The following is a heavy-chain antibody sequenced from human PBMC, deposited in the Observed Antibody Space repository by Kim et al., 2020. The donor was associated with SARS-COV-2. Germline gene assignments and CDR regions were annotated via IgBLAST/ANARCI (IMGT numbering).Heavy chain of an antibody. CDR2: MNPNSGNT. Sequence: ASVKVSCKASGYTFTSYDINWVRQATGQGLEWMGWMNPNSGNTGYAQKFQGRVTLTRNTSISTAYMELSSLRSEQTAVYYCVRRRSVWKEVPMFGVVTTYYYYMDVWGKGTTVTGSS. D-gene: IGHD3-3*01. V-gene: IGHV1-8*01. CDR3: VRRRSVWKEVPMFGVVTTYYYYMDV. J-gene: IGHJ6*03. CDR1: GYTFTSYD.